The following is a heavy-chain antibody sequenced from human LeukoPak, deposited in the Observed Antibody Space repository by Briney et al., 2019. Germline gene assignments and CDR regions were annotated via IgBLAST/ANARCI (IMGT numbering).Heavy chain of an antibody. Sequence: GGSLRLSCAASGFTFSSYAMSWVRQAPGKGLEWVSAISGSGGSTYYADSVKGRFTISRDNSKNTLYLQMNSLRAEDTAVYYCAKVQGYCSSTSCYGPYYYYYGMDVWGQGTTVTVSS. CDR3: AKVQGYCSSTSCYGPYYYYYGMDV. D-gene: IGHD2-2*01. CDR1: GFTFSSYA. J-gene: IGHJ6*02. CDR2: ISGSGGST. V-gene: IGHV3-23*01.